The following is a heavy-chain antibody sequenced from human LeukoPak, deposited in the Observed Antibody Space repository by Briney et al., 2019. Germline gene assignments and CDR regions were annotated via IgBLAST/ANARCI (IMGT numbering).Heavy chain of an antibody. J-gene: IGHJ4*02. CDR1: GFIFSNAW. D-gene: IGHD2/OR15-2a*01. CDR3: TTKYYASGALTPIDY. Sequence: PGGSLRLSCTASGFIFSNAWMSWVRQAPGKGLEWVGRIKSKADGGTTDYAAPVKGRFTISKDDSKNTLYLQMNSLKSEDTAVYYCTTKYYASGALTPIDYWGQGTLVTVSS. V-gene: IGHV3-15*01. CDR2: IKSKADGGTT.